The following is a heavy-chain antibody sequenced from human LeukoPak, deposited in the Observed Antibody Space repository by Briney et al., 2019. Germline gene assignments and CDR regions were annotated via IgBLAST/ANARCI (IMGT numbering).Heavy chain of an antibody. V-gene: IGHV3-23*01. D-gene: IGHD3-22*01. J-gene: IGHJ4*02. CDR3: AKVWRGNYYDY. Sequence: GGSLRLSCAASGFTFSSYGIHWVRQAPGKGLEWVSGISDTGDSAYYADSVRGRFTISRDSSKNTLYLQMNSLRAEDTAVYYCAKVWRGNYYDYWGQGTLVTVSS. CDR1: GFTFSSYG. CDR2: ISDTGDSA.